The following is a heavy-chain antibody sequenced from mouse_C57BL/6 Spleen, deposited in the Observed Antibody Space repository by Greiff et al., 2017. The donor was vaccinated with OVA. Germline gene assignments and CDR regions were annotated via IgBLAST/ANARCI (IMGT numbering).Heavy chain of an antibody. CDR3: ARGNYYDYRGYFDY. D-gene: IGHD2-4*01. J-gene: IGHJ2*01. Sequence: VQLQQPGAELVKPGASVQLSCKASGYTFTSYWMHWVQQRPGRGLEWIGRIYPDSGGNKHNAKFKSIATPTIDKPASQAYMLLSSLTSEDDAVYYCARGNYYDYRGYFDYWGQGTTLTVSS. V-gene: IGHV1-72*01. CDR1: GYTFTSYW. CDR2: IYPDSGGN.